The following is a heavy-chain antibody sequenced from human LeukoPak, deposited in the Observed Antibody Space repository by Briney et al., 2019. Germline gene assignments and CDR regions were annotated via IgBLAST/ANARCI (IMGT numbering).Heavy chain of an antibody. CDR3: VRDGSPRSGRALDL. J-gene: IGHJ3*01. D-gene: IGHD4-17*01. CDR2: IKEDGSET. V-gene: IGHV3-7*01. Sequence: PGGSLRLSCTASDFNFSSDWMDWVRQAPGKGLQWVAHIKEDGSETEYVDSVKGRFTISRDNKKRSLFLQMDDLSVEDMVIYYCVRDGSPRSGRALDLWGQGTMITVSS. CDR1: DFNFSSDW.